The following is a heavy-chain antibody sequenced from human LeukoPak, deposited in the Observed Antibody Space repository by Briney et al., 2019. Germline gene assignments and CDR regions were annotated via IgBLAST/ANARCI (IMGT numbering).Heavy chain of an antibody. CDR3: SRGLYSSSWYPSHYDG. V-gene: IGHV4-61*01. Sequence: PSETLSLTSTLSRGSVSSGSYYCSWIRQPPGKRLEWIGYIYYSGSTNYNTSLKSRVTISVDTSKNQFSPKLSALTPADTAVFNCSRGLYSSSWYPSHYDGWGQRTLVTAS. CDR1: RGSVSSGSYY. D-gene: IGHD6-13*01. CDR2: IYYSGST. J-gene: IGHJ4*02.